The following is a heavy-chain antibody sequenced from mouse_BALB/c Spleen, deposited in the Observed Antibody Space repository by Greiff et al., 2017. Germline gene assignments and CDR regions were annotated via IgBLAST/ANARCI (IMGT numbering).Heavy chain of an antibody. Sequence: EVKVVESGGGLVQPKGSLKLSCAASGFTFNTYAMNWVRQAPGTGLEWVARIRSKSNNYATYYADSVKDRFTISRDDSQSMLYLQMNNSKTADTAMYYCVRQRDYPDYWGQGTLVTVSA. CDR1: GFTFNTYA. V-gene: IGHV10-1*02. CDR3: VRQRDYPDY. CDR2: IRSKSNNYAT. D-gene: IGHD2-4*01. J-gene: IGHJ3*01.